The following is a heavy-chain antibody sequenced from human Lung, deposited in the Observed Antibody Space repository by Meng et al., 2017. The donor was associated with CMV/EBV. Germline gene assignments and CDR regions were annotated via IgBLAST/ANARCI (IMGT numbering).Heavy chain of an antibody. CDR1: GYSFITDD. Sequence: SVXVSCKASGYSFITDDINWVRQAAGQGPEWMGWMNPNSGNTGYEQKFQGRVTMTRNVSTRTAYMELTSLRSEDTAVYYCARSLVHSAMDVWGQGTAVTVSS. CDR3: ARSLVHSAMDV. V-gene: IGHV1-8*01. CDR2: MNPNSGNT. D-gene: IGHD3-16*01. J-gene: IGHJ6*02.